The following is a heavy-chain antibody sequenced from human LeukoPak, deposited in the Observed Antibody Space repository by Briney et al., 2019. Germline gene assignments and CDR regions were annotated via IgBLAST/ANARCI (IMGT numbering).Heavy chain of an antibody. Sequence: ASVKVSCKASGYTFTSYAMNWVRQAPGQGLEWMGWINTNTGNPTYAQGFTGRFVFSLDTSVSTAYLQISSLKAEDTAVYYCARLSGWYVSYYYYGMDVWGQGTTVTVSS. CDR3: ARLSGWYVSYYYYGMDV. D-gene: IGHD6-19*01. J-gene: IGHJ6*02. CDR1: GYTFTSYA. CDR2: INTNTGNP. V-gene: IGHV7-4-1*02.